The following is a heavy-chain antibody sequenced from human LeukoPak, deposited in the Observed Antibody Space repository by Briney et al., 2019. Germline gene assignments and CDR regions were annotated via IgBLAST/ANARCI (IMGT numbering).Heavy chain of an antibody. CDR2: IIPILGIA. J-gene: IGHJ6*02. CDR3: ATWTDYYYGMDV. Sequence: AASVKVSCKASGGTFSSYAISWVRQAPGQGLEWMGRIIPILGIANYAQKFQGRVTITADKSTSTAYMELGSLRSEDTAVYYCATWTDYYYGMDVWGQGTTVTVSS. V-gene: IGHV1-69*04. CDR1: GGTFSSYA. D-gene: IGHD1-1*01.